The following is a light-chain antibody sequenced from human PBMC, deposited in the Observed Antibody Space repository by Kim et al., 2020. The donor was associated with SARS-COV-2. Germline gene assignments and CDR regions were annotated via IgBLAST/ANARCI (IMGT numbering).Light chain of an antibody. CDR3: SSYTSRVV. CDR2: DVS. J-gene: IGLJ2*01. CDR1: SSDVGGYNY. Sequence: SPGQSLTISCTGTSSDVGGYNYVSWYQQHPGKAPKLMIYDVSNRPSGVSNRFSGSKSGNTASLTISGLQAEDEADYYCSSYTSRVVFGGGTQLTVL. V-gene: IGLV2-14*03.